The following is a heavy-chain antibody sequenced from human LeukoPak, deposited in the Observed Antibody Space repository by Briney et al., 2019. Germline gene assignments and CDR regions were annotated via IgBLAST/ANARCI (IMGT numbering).Heavy chain of an antibody. CDR1: GFTFESFG. Sequence: GGSLRLSCAASGFTFESFGMNWVRQAPGKGLEWVSAISYSGRSTYYTDSVKGRFTISRDNSENTLYLQMNSLRGDDTAVYYCAKDLDGSGMYGGLDYWGQGILVTVSS. D-gene: IGHD6-19*01. CDR3: AKDLDGSGMYGGLDY. J-gene: IGHJ4*02. V-gene: IGHV3-23*01. CDR2: ISYSGRST.